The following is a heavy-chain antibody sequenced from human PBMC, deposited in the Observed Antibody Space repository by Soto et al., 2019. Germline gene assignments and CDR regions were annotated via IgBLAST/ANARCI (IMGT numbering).Heavy chain of an antibody. CDR2: ISRSIGTI. CDR3: ARDSGYFSGDRCFSRPPEYYYYMDV. D-gene: IGHD2-15*01. CDR1: GFTFSSYS. V-gene: IGHV3-48*04. J-gene: IGHJ6*03. Sequence: PGGSLRLSCATSGFTFSSYSMNWVRQAPGKGLEWVSYISRSIGTIYYADSVKGRFTISRDNAKNSLYLQMNSLRAEDTAVYFWARDSGYFSGDRCFSRPPEYYYYMDVWVKGTTVTVSS.